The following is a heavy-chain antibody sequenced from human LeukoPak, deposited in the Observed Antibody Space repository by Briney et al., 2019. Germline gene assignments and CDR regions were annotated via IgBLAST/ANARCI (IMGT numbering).Heavy chain of an antibody. Sequence: SETLSLTCTVSGYSISSGYYWGWIRQPPGKGLEWIGGIYHSGSTYYNPSLKSRVTISVDTSKNQFSLKLSSVTAADTAVYYCASAPVTTYYYYYYMDVWGKGTTVTVSS. CDR2: IYHSGST. D-gene: IGHD4-17*01. V-gene: IGHV4-38-2*02. J-gene: IGHJ6*03. CDR3: ASAPVTTYYYYYYMDV. CDR1: GYSISSGYY.